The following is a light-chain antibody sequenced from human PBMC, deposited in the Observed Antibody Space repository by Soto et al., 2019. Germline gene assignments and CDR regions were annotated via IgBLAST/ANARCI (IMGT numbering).Light chain of an antibody. J-gene: IGLJ2*01. V-gene: IGLV2-14*01. CDR1: SSDVGAYNY. CDR2: DVT. Sequence: QSALAQPASVSGSPGQSFTISCTGTSSDVGAYNYVSWYHQHHPGKAPELIIYDVTDRPSGVSTRFSGSKSGNTASLTISXXXAEDEGDYYCSSYTTIKTVIFGGGTKVTVL. CDR3: SSYTTIKTVI.